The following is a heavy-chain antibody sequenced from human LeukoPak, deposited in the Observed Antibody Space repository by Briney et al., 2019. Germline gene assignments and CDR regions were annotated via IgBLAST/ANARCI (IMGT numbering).Heavy chain of an antibody. Sequence: GGSLRLSCAASGFTFSSYAMSWVRQAPGKGLEWVSAISGSGGSTYYADSVKGRFTISRDNSKNTLYLQMNSLRAEDTAVYYCAKDPRIAVALYYFDYWAREPWSPSPQ. D-gene: IGHD6-19*01. J-gene: IGHJ4*02. CDR2: ISGSGGST. V-gene: IGHV3-23*01. CDR1: GFTFSSYA. CDR3: AKDPRIAVALYYFDY.